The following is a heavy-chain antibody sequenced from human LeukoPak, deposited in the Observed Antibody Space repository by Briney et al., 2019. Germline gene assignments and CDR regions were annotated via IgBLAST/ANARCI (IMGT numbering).Heavy chain of an antibody. CDR1: GFTFSNYG. CDR2: ITSGVGIT. CDR3: AKGDYYDFDY. J-gene: IGHJ4*02. V-gene: IGHV3-23*01. D-gene: IGHD3-10*01. Sequence: GGSLGLSCAASGFTFSNYGMNWVRQAPGKGLEWVSIITSGVGITYYADSVKGRFTISRDNSKNTLYLQMNSLRAEDTAVYYCAKGDYYDFDYWGQGTLVTVSS.